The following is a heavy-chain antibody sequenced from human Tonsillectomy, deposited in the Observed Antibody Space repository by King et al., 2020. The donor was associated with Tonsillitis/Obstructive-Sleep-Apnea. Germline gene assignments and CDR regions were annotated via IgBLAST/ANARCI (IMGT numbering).Heavy chain of an antibody. CDR1: GCTCSNYW. CDR3: ARDPVAAIYYYYMDV. Sequence: VQLVESGGGLVQPGGSLRLSCAASGCTCSNYWMSWVRQAPGKGMKWVANIKKDGSEKYYVDSVKGRFTISRDNAKNSLYLQMNSLRAEDTAVYYWARDPVAAIYYYYMDVWGKGTTVTVSS. V-gene: IGHV3-7*04. CDR2: IKKDGSEK. J-gene: IGHJ6*03. D-gene: IGHD2-15*01.